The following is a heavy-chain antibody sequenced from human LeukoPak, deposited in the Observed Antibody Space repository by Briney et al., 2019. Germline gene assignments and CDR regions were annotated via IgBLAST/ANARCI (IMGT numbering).Heavy chain of an antibody. Sequence: TGGSLRLSCAASGFTFSSYEMNWVRQAPGKGLEWVSYISSSGSTIYYADSVKGRFTISRDNAKNSLYLQMNSLRAEDTAVYYCARSNEAARYYYYYMDVWGKGTTVTVSS. CDR2: ISSSGSTI. D-gene: IGHD6-6*01. CDR1: GFTFSSYE. V-gene: IGHV3-48*03. CDR3: ARSNEAARYYYYYMDV. J-gene: IGHJ6*03.